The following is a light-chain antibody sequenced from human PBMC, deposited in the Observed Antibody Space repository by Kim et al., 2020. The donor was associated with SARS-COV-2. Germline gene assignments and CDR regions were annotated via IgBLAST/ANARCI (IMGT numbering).Light chain of an antibody. J-gene: IGKJ2*03. V-gene: IGKV3-20*01. CDR2: GVS. CDR3: QRYGGSLFS. Sequence: LYPGERAALSCRASRSVSSSYLAWYQQKPGQYPRLLIYGVSSRAPGIPDRFIGGGSGTDFTLTISRLEPEDFAVYYCQRYGGSLFSFGQGTKLEI. CDR1: RSVSSSY.